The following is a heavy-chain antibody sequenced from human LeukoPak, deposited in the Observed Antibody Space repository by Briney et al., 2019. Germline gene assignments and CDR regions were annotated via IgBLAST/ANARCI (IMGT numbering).Heavy chain of an antibody. J-gene: IGHJ4*02. V-gene: IGHV4-34*01. Sequence: ASETLSLTCAVYGGSFSGYYWSWIRQPPGKGLEWIGEINHSGSTNYNPSLKSRVTISVDTSKNQFSLKLSSVTAPDTAVYYCARAKYSYGSGGYYNEEPFDYRGQGTLVTASS. CDR3: ARAKYSYGSGGYYNEEPFDY. D-gene: IGHD3-10*01. CDR1: GGSFSGYY. CDR2: INHSGST.